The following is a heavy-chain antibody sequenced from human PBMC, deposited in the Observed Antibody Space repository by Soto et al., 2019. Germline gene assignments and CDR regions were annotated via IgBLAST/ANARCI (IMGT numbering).Heavy chain of an antibody. D-gene: IGHD2-15*01. CDR2: IYYSGST. J-gene: IGHJ5*02. Sequence: SETMSLTCTVSGGSISSYYWSWIRHPPGKGLEWIWYIYYSGSTNYTPSLKSRVPISVDTSKNQFSLKLSSVTAADTAVYYCARDSHCSGGSGYGSNWFDPWGQGTLVTVSA. CDR1: GGSISSYY. V-gene: IGHV4-59*01. CDR3: ARDSHCSGGSGYGSNWFDP.